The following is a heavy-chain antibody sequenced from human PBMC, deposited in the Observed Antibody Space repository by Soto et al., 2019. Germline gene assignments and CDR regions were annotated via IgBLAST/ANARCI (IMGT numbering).Heavy chain of an antibody. CDR2: SYSGGST. D-gene: IGHD4-17*01. Sequence: EVQLVESGGGLIQPGGSLRLSCVVSGFTVSSNYMSWVRQAPGKGLEWVSVSYSGGSTYYADSVKGRFTISRDDSKNTLYLQMNSLTAEDTAVYYCARDRGDYDRDYYYGLDVWGQGTTVTVSS. V-gene: IGHV3-53*01. J-gene: IGHJ6*02. CDR3: ARDRGDYDRDYYYGLDV. CDR1: GFTVSSNY.